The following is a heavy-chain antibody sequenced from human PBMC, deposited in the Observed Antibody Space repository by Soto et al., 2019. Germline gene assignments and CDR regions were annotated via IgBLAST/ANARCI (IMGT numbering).Heavy chain of an antibody. V-gene: IGHV3-23*01. CDR1: GFTFSSNA. J-gene: IGHJ4*02. Sequence: PGGSLRLSCAASGFTFSSNAMSWVRQAPGRGLEWVSAISGSGGSTNYADSVKGRFTISRDNSKNTLYLQMNSLRADDTAVYYCATQPPMTPVVRFHYWGQGTLVTVSS. CDR2: ISGSGGST. CDR3: ATQPPMTPVVRFHY. D-gene: IGHD4-17*01.